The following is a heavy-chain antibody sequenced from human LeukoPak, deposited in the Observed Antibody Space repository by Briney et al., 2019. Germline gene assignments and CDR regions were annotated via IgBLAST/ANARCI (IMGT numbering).Heavy chain of an antibody. Sequence: TGGSLRLSCAASGFTASSNYMSWVRQAPGKGLDWVSVIYSGGSTYYADSVKGRFTISRDNSKNTLYLQMNSLREEDTAMYYCARGHDYDSSVAYWGQGTLVTVSS. CDR1: GFTASSNY. D-gene: IGHD3-22*01. CDR2: IYSGGST. V-gene: IGHV3-66*01. CDR3: ARGHDYDSSVAY. J-gene: IGHJ4*02.